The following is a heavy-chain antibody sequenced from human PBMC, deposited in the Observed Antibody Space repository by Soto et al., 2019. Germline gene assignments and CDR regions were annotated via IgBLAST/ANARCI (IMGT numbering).Heavy chain of an antibody. D-gene: IGHD3-22*01. CDR2: IYHSGST. Sequence: SETLSLTCAVSGGSLSSGVYSWSWLRQPPGKGLEWIGYIYHSGSTYYNPSLKSRVTISVDRSKNQFSLKLSSVTAADTAVYYCARGSSGYYYDYYFDYWGQGTLVTVSS. CDR1: GGSLSSGVYS. V-gene: IGHV4-30-2*01. CDR3: ARGSSGYYYDYYFDY. J-gene: IGHJ4*02.